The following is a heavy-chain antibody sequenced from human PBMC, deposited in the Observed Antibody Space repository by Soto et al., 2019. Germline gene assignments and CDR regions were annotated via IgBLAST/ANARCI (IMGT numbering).Heavy chain of an antibody. Sequence: QVQLVQSGAEVKKPGSSVKVSCKASGGTFSSYSISWVRQAPGQGLEWMGRIIPILGIANYAQKFQGRVTITADEFTSTAYMELSSLRSEDTAVYYCARDQQQLLIEDPLYYYNYYGMDVWGQGTTVTVSS. D-gene: IGHD6-13*01. CDR2: IIPILGIA. V-gene: IGHV1-69*04. CDR1: GGTFSSYS. J-gene: IGHJ6*02. CDR3: ARDQQQLLIEDPLYYYNYYGMDV.